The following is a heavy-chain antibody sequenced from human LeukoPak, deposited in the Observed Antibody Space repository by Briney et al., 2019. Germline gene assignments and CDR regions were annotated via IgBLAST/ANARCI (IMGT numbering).Heavy chain of an antibody. D-gene: IGHD4-11*01. V-gene: IGHV2-5*01. J-gene: IGHJ3*02. CDR1: GFSLSTSGMY. Sequence: SGPTLVNPTQTLTLTCTFSGFSLSTSGMYVGWIRQPPGKALEWLALIYWNDDKRYSPSLKNRLTITKDTSKNQVVLTMTNMDPVDTATYYCAHRNSDYRAFDIWGQGTMVTVSS. CDR3: AHRNSDYRAFDI. CDR2: IYWNDDK.